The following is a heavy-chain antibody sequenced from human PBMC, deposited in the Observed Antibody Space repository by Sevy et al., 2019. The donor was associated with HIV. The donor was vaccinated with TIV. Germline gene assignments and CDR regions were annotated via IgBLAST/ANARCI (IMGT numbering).Heavy chain of an antibody. V-gene: IGHV3-21*01. D-gene: IGHD3-22*01. Sequence: GGCLRLSCAASGFTFSSYSMNWVRQAPGKGLEWVSSISSSSSYIYYADSVKGRFTISRDNAKNSLYLQMNSLRAEDTAVYYCARDLYYYDSSGYYQDPPEYFQHWGQGTLVTVSS. CDR2: ISSSSSYI. CDR1: GFTFSSYS. J-gene: IGHJ1*01. CDR3: ARDLYYYDSSGYYQDPPEYFQH.